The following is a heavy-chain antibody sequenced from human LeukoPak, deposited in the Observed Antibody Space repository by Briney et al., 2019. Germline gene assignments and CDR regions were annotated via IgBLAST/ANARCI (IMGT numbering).Heavy chain of an antibody. CDR3: AGETRRLGSGYYSDSFDY. Sequence: HPGGSLRLSCAASGFTFSSYAMHWVRQAPGKGLEWVAVISYDGSNKYYADSVKGRFTISRDNSKNTLYLQMNSLRAEDTAVYYCAGETRRLGSGYYSDSFDYWGQGTLVTVSS. CDR1: GFTFSSYA. J-gene: IGHJ4*02. V-gene: IGHV3-30*01. D-gene: IGHD3-22*01. CDR2: ISYDGSNK.